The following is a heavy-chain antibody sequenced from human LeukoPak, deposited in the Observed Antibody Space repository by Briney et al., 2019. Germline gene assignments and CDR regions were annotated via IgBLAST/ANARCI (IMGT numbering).Heavy chain of an antibody. J-gene: IGHJ4*02. D-gene: IGHD2-2*01. CDR1: GGSFSGYY. Sequence: SEALSLTCAVYGGSFSGYYWSWIRQPPGKGLEWIGEIIHSGSTNYNPSLKSRVTISVDTSKNQFSLRLTSVTAADTAVYYCAIIVPPFIHQLDWGQGTLVTVSS. V-gene: IGHV4-34*12. CDR2: IIHSGST. CDR3: AIIVPPFIHQLD.